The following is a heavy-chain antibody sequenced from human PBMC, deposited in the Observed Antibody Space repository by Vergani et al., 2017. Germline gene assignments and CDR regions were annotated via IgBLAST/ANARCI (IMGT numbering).Heavy chain of an antibody. CDR2: IGSSGPYI. V-gene: IGHV3-21*04. CDR1: GFTFSDFS. CDR3: AKTLTRIRGNYFDY. Sequence: EVQLVESGGGLVKPGGSLRLSCAASGFTFSDFSMSWVRQAPGKGLEWVAFIGSSGPYINYADSVKGRFTISRDNSKNTLYLQMNSLRAEDTAVYYCAKTLTRIRGNYFDYWGQGTLVTVSS. J-gene: IGHJ4*02.